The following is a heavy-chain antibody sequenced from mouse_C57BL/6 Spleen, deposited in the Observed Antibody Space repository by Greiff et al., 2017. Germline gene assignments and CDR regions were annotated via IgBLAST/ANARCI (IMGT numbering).Heavy chain of an antibody. CDR2: ISSGGSYT. J-gene: IGHJ1*03. CDR3: ARHDYYRSSYEYFDV. V-gene: IGHV5-6*01. Sequence: EVNLVESGGDLVKPGGSLKLSCAASGFTFSSYGMSWVRQTPDKRLEWVATISSGGSYTYYPDSVKGRFTISRDNAKNTLYLQMSSLKSEDTAMYYCARHDYYRSSYEYFDVWGTGTTVTVSS. D-gene: IGHD1-1*01. CDR1: GFTFSSYG.